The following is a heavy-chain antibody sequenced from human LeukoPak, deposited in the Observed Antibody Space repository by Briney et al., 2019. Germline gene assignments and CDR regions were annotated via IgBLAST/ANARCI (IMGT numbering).Heavy chain of an antibody. J-gene: IGHJ3*02. CDR3: ARSETTVVITNAFDI. Sequence: GESLKISCQASGYTFTNYWIGWVRQMPGKGLEWMGIIYPGDSHTRYSPSFQGQVTISADKSISTAFLQWNSLKASDTAMYYCARSETTVVITNAFDIWGQGTIVTVSS. CDR1: GYTFTNYW. CDR2: IYPGDSHT. V-gene: IGHV5-51*01. D-gene: IGHD4-23*01.